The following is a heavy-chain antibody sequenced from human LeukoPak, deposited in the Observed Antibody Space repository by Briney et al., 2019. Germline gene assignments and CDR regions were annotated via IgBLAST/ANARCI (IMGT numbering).Heavy chain of an antibody. D-gene: IGHD2-2*01. CDR2: ISGSGGST. CDR3: AKDGIVVVPAARWLIYYFDY. CDR1: GFTFSSYA. V-gene: IGHV3-23*01. Sequence: PGGSLRLSCAASGFTFSSYAMSWVRQAPGKGLEWVSAISGSGGSTYYADSVKGRFTISRDNSKNTLYLQVNSLRAEDTAVYYCAKDGIVVVPAARWLIYYFDYWGQGTLVTVSS. J-gene: IGHJ4*02.